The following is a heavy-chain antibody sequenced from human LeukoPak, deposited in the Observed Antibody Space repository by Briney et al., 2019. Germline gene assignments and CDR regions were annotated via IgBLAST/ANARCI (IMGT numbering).Heavy chain of an antibody. CDR3: ARSSESYDSSGYYSYYFDY. V-gene: IGHV4-59*01. CDR1: GGSLSSYY. Sequence: SETLSLTCTVSGGSLSSYYWSWIRQPPGKGLEWIGYIYYSGSTHYNPSLKSRVTISVGTSKNQFSLKLRSVTAADTAVYYCARSSESYDSSGYYSYYFDYWGQGTLVTVSS. D-gene: IGHD3-22*01. J-gene: IGHJ4*02. CDR2: IYYSGST.